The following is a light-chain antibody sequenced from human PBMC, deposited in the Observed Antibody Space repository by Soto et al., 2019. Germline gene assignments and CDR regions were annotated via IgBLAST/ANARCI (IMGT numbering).Light chain of an antibody. CDR1: QSVSSN. CDR3: QQYNNWPPYT. V-gene: IGKV3-15*01. J-gene: IGKJ2*01. Sequence: EIVMTQSPATLSVSPGERATLSFRASQSVSSNLAWYQQKPGQAPRLLIYGASTRATGIPARFSGSGSGTEFTLTISSLQSEDFAVYYWQQYNNWPPYTFGQGTKLEIK. CDR2: GAS.